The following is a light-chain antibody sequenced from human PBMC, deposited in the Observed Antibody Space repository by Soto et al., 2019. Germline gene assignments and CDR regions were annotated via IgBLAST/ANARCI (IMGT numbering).Light chain of an antibody. CDR2: YDD. Sequence: HSVLTQPPSVSAGPGQRVTISCSGSTSNIGKNTVNWYQQLPGEAPKLFIYYDDLLASGVSDRFSGSKSGTSASLAISGLQSEDEADYYCGAWDDTLNGWVFGGGTKLTVL. V-gene: IGLV1-36*01. CDR1: TSNIGKNT. J-gene: IGLJ3*02. CDR3: GAWDDTLNGWV.